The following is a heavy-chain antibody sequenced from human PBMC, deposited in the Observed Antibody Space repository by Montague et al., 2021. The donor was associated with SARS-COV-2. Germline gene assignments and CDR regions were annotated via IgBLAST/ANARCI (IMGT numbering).Heavy chain of an antibody. Sequence: SLRLSCAASGFTVSSNHMSWVRQAPGKGLEWVSVIYSGGTTYYADSVKGRFTISRDNSKNTLYLQMNSLRAEDTAVYYCARDVFPPSSWPAEYFQHWGQGTLVTVSS. CDR3: ARDVFPPSSWPAEYFQH. CDR2: IYSGGTT. CDR1: GFTVSSNH. V-gene: IGHV3-66*01. D-gene: IGHD6-13*01. J-gene: IGHJ1*01.